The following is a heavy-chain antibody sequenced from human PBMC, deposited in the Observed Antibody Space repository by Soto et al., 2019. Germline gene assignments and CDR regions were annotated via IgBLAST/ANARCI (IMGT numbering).Heavy chain of an antibody. CDR3: AAPEYCSGTSCYNYYGMDV. CDR1: GFTFTNYS. D-gene: IGHD2-2*01. J-gene: IGHJ6*02. CDR2: ISSSSSTI. Sequence: EVQLVESGGGLVQPGGSLRLSCVASGFTFTNYSMNWVRQAPGKGPEWVSYISSSSSTIYYADSVKGRFTISRDNAKNSLYLQINSLRDDDTAVYYCAAPEYCSGTSCYNYYGMDVWGQGTTVTVSS. V-gene: IGHV3-48*02.